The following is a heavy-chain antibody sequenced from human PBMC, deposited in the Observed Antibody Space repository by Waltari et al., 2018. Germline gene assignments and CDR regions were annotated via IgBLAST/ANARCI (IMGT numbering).Heavy chain of an antibody. CDR2: INSNSGNI. CDR3: VRGYHGRAWIVDY. J-gene: IGHJ4*02. D-gene: IGHD1-1*01. Sequence: QVQLVQSGAEVKKPGASVKVSCKASGSTFTGYAMHLVRQAPGHRLEWMGWINSNSGNIEVSQKFGGRVTITRDTSLSTAYMEMGSLRYEDTAIYYCVRGYHGRAWIVDYWGQGTPVTVSS. CDR1: GSTFTGYA. V-gene: IGHV1-3*01.